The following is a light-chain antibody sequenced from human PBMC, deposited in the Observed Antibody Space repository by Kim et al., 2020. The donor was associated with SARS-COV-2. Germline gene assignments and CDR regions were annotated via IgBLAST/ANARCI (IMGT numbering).Light chain of an antibody. V-gene: IGKV1-16*02. CDR2: AAS. CDR1: QGIRNY. CDR3: QKYKIYPLT. Sequence: SSVGDRVTITCRSSQGIRNYLAWIQQKPGKAPKPLIYAASLLESGVSSKFSGSGSGTDFTLTISSLQPEDFATYYCQKYKIYPLTFGGGTKVDIK. J-gene: IGKJ4*01.